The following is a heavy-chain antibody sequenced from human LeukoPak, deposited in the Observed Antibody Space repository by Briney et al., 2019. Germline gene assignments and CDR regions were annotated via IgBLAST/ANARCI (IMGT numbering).Heavy chain of an antibody. Sequence: GGSLRLSCAASGFTFSSYAMSWVRQAPGKGLEWVSAISGSGGSTYYADSVKGRFTISRDNSKNTLYLQMNSLRAEDTAVYYCAKDHIVVVVEFSPYYFDYWGQGTLVTVSS. CDR2: ISGSGGST. J-gene: IGHJ4*02. V-gene: IGHV3-23*01. D-gene: IGHD2-15*01. CDR1: GFTFSSYA. CDR3: AKDHIVVVVEFSPYYFDY.